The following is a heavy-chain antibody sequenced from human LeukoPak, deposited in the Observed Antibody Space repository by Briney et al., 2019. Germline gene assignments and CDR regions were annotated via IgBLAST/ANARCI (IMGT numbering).Heavy chain of an antibody. CDR2: ISSSGSTI. Sequence: GRSLRLSCAASGFTFSDYYMSWIRQAPGKGLEWVSYISSSGSTIYYADSVKGRFTISRDNAKNSVYLQMNSLRAEDTAMYYCARGSSSWYYFDYWGQGTLVTVSS. CDR3: ARGSSSWYYFDY. J-gene: IGHJ4*02. D-gene: IGHD6-13*01. CDR1: GFTFSDYY. V-gene: IGHV3-11*04.